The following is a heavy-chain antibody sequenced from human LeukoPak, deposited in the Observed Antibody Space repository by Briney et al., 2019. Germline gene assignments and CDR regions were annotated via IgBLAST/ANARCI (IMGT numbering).Heavy chain of an antibody. D-gene: IGHD2-15*01. CDR2: IIPIFGTA. V-gene: IGHV1-69*06. Sequence: VASVKVSCKASGATFISYAMSWVRQAPGQGLEWMGGIIPIFGTANYAQKFQGRVTITADKSTSTAYMEVSRLRSDDTAVYYCARGYCSGGSCYSVYYFDYWGQGTLVTVSS. CDR1: GATFISYA. CDR3: ARGYCSGGSCYSVYYFDY. J-gene: IGHJ4*02.